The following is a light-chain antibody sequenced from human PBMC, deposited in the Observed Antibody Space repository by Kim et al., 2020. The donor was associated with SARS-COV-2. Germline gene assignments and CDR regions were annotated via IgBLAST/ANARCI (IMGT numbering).Light chain of an antibody. CDR1: KLVDKD. V-gene: IGLV3-1*01. CDR3: QAWDSSTAWV. CDR2: QDS. Sequence: VSPGQTASITCSGDKLVDKDACRYQQKPGQSPVLVIYQDSKLPSGIPERFSGSNSGNTATLTISGTQAMDEADYYCQAWDSSTAWVFGGGTQLTVL. J-gene: IGLJ3*02.